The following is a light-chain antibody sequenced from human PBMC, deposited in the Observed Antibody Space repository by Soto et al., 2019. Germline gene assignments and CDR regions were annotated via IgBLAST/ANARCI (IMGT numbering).Light chain of an antibody. J-gene: IGKJ2*01. Sequence: DIQMTQSPSTLSASVGDRVTITCRASQSIRNWLAWYQQKPGKAPKLLIYDASSLESGVPSRFSGSGSGTEFTLTISSLQPDDFATYYCQQYNSYSTFGQGTKLEIK. CDR1: QSIRNW. CDR3: QQYNSYST. V-gene: IGKV1-5*01. CDR2: DAS.